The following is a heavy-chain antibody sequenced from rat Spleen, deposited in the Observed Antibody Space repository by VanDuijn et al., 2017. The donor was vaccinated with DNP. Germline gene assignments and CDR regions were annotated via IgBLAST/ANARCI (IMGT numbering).Heavy chain of an antibody. V-gene: IGHV5-31*01. D-gene: IGHD1-3*01. CDR2: ITANSMST. CDR3: ARPSNYGTYGAMDV. CDR1: GFTFDNYW. Sequence: EVQLVESGGDLVQPGRSLRLSCIASGFTFDNYWMTWIRQVPGKGLEWIGSITANSMSTYYPDSVKGRFTISRDNAKKTLYLQMSGLTSEDTATYYCARPSNYGTYGAMDVWGPGTMVTVSS. J-gene: IGHJ1*01.